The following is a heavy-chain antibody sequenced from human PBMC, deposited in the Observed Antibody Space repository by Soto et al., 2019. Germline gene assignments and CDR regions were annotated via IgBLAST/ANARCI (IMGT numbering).Heavy chain of an antibody. V-gene: IGHV4-30-4*01. CDR2: IYYSGSA. J-gene: IGHJ4*02. Sequence: SETLSLTCTVSGGSLSSGDYYWSWIRQPPGKGLEWIGYIYYSGSAYYNPSLKSRVTISVDTSKNKFSLNLSSVTAADTAVYYCASTRSYYYDSSDYPLGYWGQGTMVTVSS. CDR1: GGSLSSGDYY. CDR3: ASTRSYYYDSSDYPLGY. D-gene: IGHD3-22*01.